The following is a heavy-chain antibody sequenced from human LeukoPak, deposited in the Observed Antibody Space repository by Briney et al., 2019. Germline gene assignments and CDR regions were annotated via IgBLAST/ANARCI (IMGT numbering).Heavy chain of an antibody. V-gene: IGHV3-48*01. D-gene: IGHD5-12*01. Sequence: GGSLRLSCAASGFTFSSYSMNWVRQAPGKGLEWVSYISTSSSTIYYADSVKGRFTISREKAKTSLYLQMNSLRAEDTAVYYCARYYSGYDDYWGQGTLVTVSS. CDR1: GFTFSSYS. CDR2: ISTSSSTI. J-gene: IGHJ4*02. CDR3: ARYYSGYDDY.